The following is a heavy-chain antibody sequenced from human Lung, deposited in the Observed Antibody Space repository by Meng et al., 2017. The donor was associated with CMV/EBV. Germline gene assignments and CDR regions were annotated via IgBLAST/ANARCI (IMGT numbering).Heavy chain of an antibody. CDR3: ARLFHTSLGTNYYYGMDV. V-gene: IGHV1-2*02. J-gene: IGHJ6*02. CDR1: GYTFIGYN. CDR2: INPNTGAT. Sequence: ASVXVSXKASGYTFIGYNIHWVQQAPGQGLEWMGWINPNTGATKFAERFQGRVTLTTDTSISTAYMELSRLKSDDTAVFFCARLFHTSLGTNYYYGMDVWGQGXTVTVSS. D-gene: IGHD3-3*01.